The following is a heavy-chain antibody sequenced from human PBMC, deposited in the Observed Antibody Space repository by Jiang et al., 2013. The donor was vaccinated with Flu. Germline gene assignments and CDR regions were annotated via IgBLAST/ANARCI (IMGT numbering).Heavy chain of an antibody. CDR3: TSQHLSWGDLAFDY. CDR1: GYDFISYF. D-gene: IGHD3-16*01. V-gene: IGHV1-46*01. J-gene: IGHJ4*02. Sequence: VQLVESGPEVQKPGASVKISCESSGYDFISYFVHWVRQAPGQGLEWMGTFNPSDGGSTFAQKFQGRLTLTGNTSSSTVYMTLRPLKSDDTAVYYCTSQHLSWGDLAFDYWGQGTLVSVSS. CDR2: FNPSDGGS.